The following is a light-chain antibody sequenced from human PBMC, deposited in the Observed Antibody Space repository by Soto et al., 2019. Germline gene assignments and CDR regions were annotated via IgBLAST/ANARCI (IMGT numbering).Light chain of an antibody. CDR2: KAS. J-gene: IGKJ1*01. CDR1: QSISSW. Sequence: DIQMTQSPSTLSASVGDRVTITCRARQSISSWLAWYQHKPGKAPKLLIYKASSLESGVPSRFSGSGSGTEFTLTISSLQPDDFATYSCQQYNSYSWTFGQGTKVEIK. CDR3: QQYNSYSWT. V-gene: IGKV1-5*03.